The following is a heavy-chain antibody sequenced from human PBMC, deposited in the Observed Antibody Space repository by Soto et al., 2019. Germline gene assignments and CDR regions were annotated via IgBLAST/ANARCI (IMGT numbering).Heavy chain of an antibody. CDR2: IYPGDSDT. D-gene: IGHD6-13*01. V-gene: IGHV5-51*01. CDR3: ARQAAAGKYYYAMDV. Sequence: VKISGKGSGYRFTSYWIGSVRQMHGKGLEWMGIIYPGDSDTRYSPSFQGQVTISADKSINTTYLQWSSLKASDTAIYYCARQAAAGKYYYAMDVWGQGTTVTVSS. CDR1: GYRFTSYW. J-gene: IGHJ6*02.